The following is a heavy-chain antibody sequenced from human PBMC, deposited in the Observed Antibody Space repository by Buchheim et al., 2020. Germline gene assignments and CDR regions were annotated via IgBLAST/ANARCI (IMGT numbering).Heavy chain of an antibody. V-gene: IGHV3-21*01. D-gene: IGHD5-24*01. Sequence: EVQLVESGGGLVKPGGPLRLSCAASGFTFSSYSMNWVRQAPGKGLEWVSSISSSSSYIYYAASVKGRFTISRDNAKNSLYPQMNSLRAEDTAVYYCARALRDGYNQVDYWGQGTL. CDR2: ISSSSSYI. CDR1: GFTFSSYS. J-gene: IGHJ4*02. CDR3: ARALRDGYNQVDY.